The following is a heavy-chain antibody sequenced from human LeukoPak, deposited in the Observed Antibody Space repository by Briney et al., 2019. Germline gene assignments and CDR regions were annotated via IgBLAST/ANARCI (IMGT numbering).Heavy chain of an antibody. CDR2: ISYDGSNK. D-gene: IGHD2-2*01. CDR3: ASPLRYCSSTSCYPYYYYGMDV. CDR1: GFTFSSYA. Sequence: GGSLRLSCAASGFTFSSYAMHWARQAPGKGLEWVAVISYDGSNKYYADSVKGRFTISRDNSKNTLYLQMNSLRAEDTAVYYCASPLRYCSSTSCYPYYYYGMDVWGQGTTVTVSS. V-gene: IGHV3-30-3*01. J-gene: IGHJ6*02.